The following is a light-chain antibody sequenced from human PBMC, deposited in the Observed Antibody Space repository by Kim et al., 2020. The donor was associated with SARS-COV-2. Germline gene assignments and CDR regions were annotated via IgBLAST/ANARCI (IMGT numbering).Light chain of an antibody. V-gene: IGKV3-20*01. CDR3: QQYGSSPWT. CDR1: QSVSSSY. CDR2: GAS. Sequence: SPGESANLSCRASQSVSSSYLAWYQQKPGQAPRLLIYGASSRATGIPDRFSGRGSGTDFTLTISRLEPEDFAVYYCQQYGSSPWTFGQGTKVDIK. J-gene: IGKJ1*01.